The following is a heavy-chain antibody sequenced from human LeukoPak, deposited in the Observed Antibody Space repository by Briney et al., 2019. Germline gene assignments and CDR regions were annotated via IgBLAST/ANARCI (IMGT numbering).Heavy chain of an antibody. J-gene: IGHJ4*02. Sequence: GGSLRLSCAASGLAFSDYWMSWVRQAPGKGLEWVANIKPDGGHQNYVDSVKGRFTISRDNAKNSLYLQMNSLRAEDTAVYYCASQPTGSGSYELSFDYWGQGTLVTVSS. CDR2: IKPDGGHQ. CDR3: ASQPTGSGSYELSFDY. CDR1: GLAFSDYW. D-gene: IGHD3-10*01. V-gene: IGHV3-7*01.